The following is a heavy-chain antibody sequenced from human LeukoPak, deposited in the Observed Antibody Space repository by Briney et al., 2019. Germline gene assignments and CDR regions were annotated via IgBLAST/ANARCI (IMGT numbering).Heavy chain of an antibody. CDR2: ISDSGGTT. CDR3: AKDLIKYYDFWSGYRTSLFGFDY. CDR1: GFTFSDYV. D-gene: IGHD3-3*01. J-gene: IGHJ4*02. V-gene: IGHV3-23*01. Sequence: GGSLRLSCEASGFTFSDYVMAWVRQSPGKGLEWVSTISDSGGTTAYADSVKGRFTISRDSSKNTLFLQMNSLRAEDTAVYYCAKDLIKYYDFWSGYRTSLFGFDYWGQGTLVTVSS.